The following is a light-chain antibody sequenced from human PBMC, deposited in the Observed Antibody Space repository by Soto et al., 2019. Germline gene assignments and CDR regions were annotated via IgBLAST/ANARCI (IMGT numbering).Light chain of an antibody. Sequence: QSALTQPPSVSGSPGQSVTISCTGTGSDIGSYSRVSWYQQLPGTAPKLIIYEVTNRPSGVPDRFSGSKSGNTASLTISGLQAEDEADFYCSSYTVSSTSDVVFGGGTKVTVL. J-gene: IGLJ2*01. CDR3: SSYTVSSTSDVV. V-gene: IGLV2-18*02. CDR2: EVT. CDR1: GSDIGSYSR.